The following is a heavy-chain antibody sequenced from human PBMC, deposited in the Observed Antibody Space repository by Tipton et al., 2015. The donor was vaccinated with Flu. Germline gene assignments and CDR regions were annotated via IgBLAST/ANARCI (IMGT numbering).Heavy chain of an antibody. V-gene: IGHV4-30-2*02. J-gene: IGHJ4*02. CDR1: GGSISSGGYC. Sequence: TLSLTCVVSGGSISSGGYCWSWIRQPPGKGLEWIGHIYHSGSPHFNPSLKSRVTISVDRSKNHYSLNLTSVTAADTAVYYCARSPGYYFDYWGQGTLVTVSS. CDR2: IYHSGSP. CDR3: ARSPGYYFDY.